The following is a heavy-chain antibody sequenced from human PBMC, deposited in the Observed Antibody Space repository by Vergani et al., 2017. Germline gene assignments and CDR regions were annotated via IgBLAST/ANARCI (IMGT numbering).Heavy chain of an antibody. CDR2: IYYSGST. V-gene: IGHV4-39*01. Sequence: QLQLQESGPGLVKPSETLSLTCTVSGGSISSSSYYWGWIRQPPGKGLEWIGSIYYSGSTYYNPSLKSRVTISVDTSKNQFSLKLSSVTAADTAVYYCARHVFIRDTATKSRVPNWFDPWGQGTLVTVSS. J-gene: IGHJ5*02. D-gene: IGHD5-18*01. CDR1: GGSISSSSYY. CDR3: ARHVFIRDTATKSRVPNWFDP.